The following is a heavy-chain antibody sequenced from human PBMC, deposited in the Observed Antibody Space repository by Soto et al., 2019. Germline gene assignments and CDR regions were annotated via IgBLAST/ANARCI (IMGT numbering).Heavy chain of an antibody. V-gene: IGHV4-59*08. CDR2: IYYSGST. Sequence: QVQLQESGPGLVKPSETLSLTCTVSGGSISSYYWRWIRQPPGKGLEWIGYIYYSGSTNYDLSLKIRGTIAVDTSNNKCSLKLSSVTAADTSVYYCASHPYGDYVEPEIWGQGTLVTVSS. J-gene: IGHJ4*02. CDR1: GGSISSYY. CDR3: ASHPYGDYVEPEI. D-gene: IGHD4-17*01.